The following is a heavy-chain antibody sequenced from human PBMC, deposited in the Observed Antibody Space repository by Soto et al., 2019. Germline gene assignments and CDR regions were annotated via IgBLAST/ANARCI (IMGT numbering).Heavy chain of an antibody. Sequence: ASVKVSCKASGGTFIIYAISWVRQAPGQGVEWMGGIIPIFGTANYAQKFQGRVTITADESTSTAYMELSSLRSEDTAVYYCARSPYDFWSGYSLPYYYYGMDVWGQGPTVTVSS. J-gene: IGHJ6*02. CDR1: GGTFIIYA. V-gene: IGHV1-69*13. CDR3: ARSPYDFWSGYSLPYYYYGMDV. D-gene: IGHD3-3*01. CDR2: IIPIFGTA.